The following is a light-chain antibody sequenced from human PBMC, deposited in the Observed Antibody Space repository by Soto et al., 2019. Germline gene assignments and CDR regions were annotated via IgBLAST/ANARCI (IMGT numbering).Light chain of an antibody. CDR2: GAS. Sequence: EIVMTQSPATLSVSPGEIATLSFSASQSVDSNLAWYQQKPGQAPRLLIFGASTRATGIPARFSGSGSGTDFTLTISSLQSEDFATYYCQHYNTYPWTFGHGTKVDIK. CDR1: QSVDSN. V-gene: IGKV3D-15*01. CDR3: QHYNTYPWT. J-gene: IGKJ1*01.